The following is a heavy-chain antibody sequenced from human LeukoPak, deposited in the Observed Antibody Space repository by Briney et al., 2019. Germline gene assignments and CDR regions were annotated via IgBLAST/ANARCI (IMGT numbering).Heavy chain of an antibody. J-gene: IGHJ6*03. V-gene: IGHV4-4*07. CDR2: IFTSENT. CDR3: AREGDYGDYSKSFYYMDV. Sequence: PSETLSLTCTVSGGYIGSYYWSWIRQPAGKGLEWIGRIFTSENTDYSPSLKSRVTMSVDMSTSQFSLRLTSVTAADTAVYYCAREGDYGDYSKSFYYMDVWGKGTTVTVSS. D-gene: IGHD4-17*01. CDR1: GGYIGSYY.